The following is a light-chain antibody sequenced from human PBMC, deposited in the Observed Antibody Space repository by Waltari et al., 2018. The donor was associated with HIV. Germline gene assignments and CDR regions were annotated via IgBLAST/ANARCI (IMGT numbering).Light chain of an antibody. Sequence: QSVLTQPPSASGTPGQRVTISWSGVRSHIGSHFVYWYQQVAGTTPTLLIFRNNKRPSGVPDRFSGSKSGTSASLSISGLRPEDEADYYCATWDDSSSGSWVFGGGTKVTVL. V-gene: IGLV1-47*01. CDR3: ATWDDSSSGSWV. CDR1: RSHIGSHF. J-gene: IGLJ3*02. CDR2: RNN.